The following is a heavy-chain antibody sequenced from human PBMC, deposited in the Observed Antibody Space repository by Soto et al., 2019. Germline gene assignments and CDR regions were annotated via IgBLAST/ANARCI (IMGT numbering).Heavy chain of an antibody. CDR3: ARDTDLGIVGPTTGDY. J-gene: IGHJ4*02. CDR1: GYSFTAYG. CDR2: ISTFNGNT. V-gene: IGHV1-18*01. Sequence: ASVKVSCKASGYSFTAYGINWVRQAPGQGLEWMGWISTFNGNTNYAQKFQDRVTLTTDTSTSTGYMDLRSLRSDDTAVFFCARDTDLGIVGPTTGDYWGQGTLVTVSS. D-gene: IGHD1-26*01.